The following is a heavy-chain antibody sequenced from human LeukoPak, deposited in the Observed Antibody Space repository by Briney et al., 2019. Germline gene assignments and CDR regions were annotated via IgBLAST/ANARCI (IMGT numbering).Heavy chain of an antibody. J-gene: IGHJ4*02. CDR2: ITSSSSYI. CDR3: ARAGQYGDYFEY. V-gene: IGHV3-21*01. CDR1: GFTFNTYS. Sequence: GGSLRLSCAASGFTFNTYSFNWVRQAPGKGLEWVSSITSSSSYIYYADSVKGRFTISRDNAKNSLYLQMNSLRAEDTAVYYCARAGQYGDYFEYWGQGSLVTVSS. D-gene: IGHD2-2*01.